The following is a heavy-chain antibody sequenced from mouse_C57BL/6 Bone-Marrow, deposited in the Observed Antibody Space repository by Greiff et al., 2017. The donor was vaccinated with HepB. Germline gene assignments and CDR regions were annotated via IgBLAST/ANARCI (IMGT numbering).Heavy chain of an antibody. CDR1: GFSFNTYA. CDR3: VRQGYDYESY. Sequence: EVKLVESGGGLVQPKGSLKLSCAASGFSFNTYAMNWVRQAPGKGLEWVARIRSKSNNYATYYAESVKDRFTISRDDSESMLYLQMNNLKTEDTAMYYYVRQGYDYESYWGQGTLVTVSA. D-gene: IGHD2-4*01. CDR2: IRSKSNNYAT. J-gene: IGHJ3*01. V-gene: IGHV10-1*01.